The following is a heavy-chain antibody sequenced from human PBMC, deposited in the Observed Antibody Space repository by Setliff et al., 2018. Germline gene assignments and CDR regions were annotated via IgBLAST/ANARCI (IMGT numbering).Heavy chain of an antibody. CDR1: GFAFNRHG. CDR3: AGDYTYYDFWSGPSSDAFDI. V-gene: IGHV3-20*01. Sequence: PGGSLRLSCAASGFAFNRHGMNWVRQAPGKGLEWVSTINWDGRTTGYTDSVKGRFTISRDNAKNSLYLQMNSLRAEDTALYHCAGDYTYYDFWSGPSSDAFDIWGQGTMVTVSS. CDR2: INWDGRTT. J-gene: IGHJ3*02. D-gene: IGHD3-3*01.